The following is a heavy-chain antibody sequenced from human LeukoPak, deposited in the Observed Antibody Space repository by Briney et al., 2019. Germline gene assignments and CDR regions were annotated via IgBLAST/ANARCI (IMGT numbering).Heavy chain of an antibody. CDR1: GYTFTSYG. CDR2: ISAYNGNT. Sequence: ASVKVSCKASGYTFTSYGISWVRQAPGQGLEWMGWISAYNGNTNYAQKLQGRVTMTTDTSTSTAYMELRSLRSDDTAVYYCARDPGLRYFDPYYYYGMDVWGQGTTVTVSS. V-gene: IGHV1-18*01. J-gene: IGHJ6*02. D-gene: IGHD3-9*01. CDR3: ARDPGLRYFDPYYYYGMDV.